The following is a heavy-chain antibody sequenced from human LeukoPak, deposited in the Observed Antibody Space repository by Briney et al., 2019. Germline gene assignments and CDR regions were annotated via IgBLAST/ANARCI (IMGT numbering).Heavy chain of an antibody. CDR3: ARDRNWNYRDFFDY. CDR1: GYTFTSYA. V-gene: IGHV1-3*01. D-gene: IGHD1-7*01. Sequence: GASVKVSCKASGYTFTSYAMHWVRQAPGQRLEWMGWINAGNGNTKYSQKFQGRVTITRDTSASTAYMELSSLRSEDTAVYYCARDRNWNYRDFFDYWGQGTLVTVSS. J-gene: IGHJ4*02. CDR2: INAGNGNT.